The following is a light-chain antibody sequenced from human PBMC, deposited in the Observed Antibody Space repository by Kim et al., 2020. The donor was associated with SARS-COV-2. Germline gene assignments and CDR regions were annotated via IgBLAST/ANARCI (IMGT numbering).Light chain of an antibody. V-gene: IGKV3-11*01. CDR2: DAA. Sequence: FPGESATLSCRASHSIDISFAWYQQTPGRAPRLLMYDAAIRAPGIPDRFSASGSGTDFTLTIGSLAPEDFAVYYCQQRGNWPPALTFGGGTKLEI. CDR3: QQRGNWPPALT. J-gene: IGKJ4*01. CDR1: HSIDIS.